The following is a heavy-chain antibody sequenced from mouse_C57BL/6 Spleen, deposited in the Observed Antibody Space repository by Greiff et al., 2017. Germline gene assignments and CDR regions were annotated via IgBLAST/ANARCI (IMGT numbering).Heavy chain of an antibody. Sequence: QVQLQQSGPELVKPGASVKISCKASGYAFSSSWMNWVKQRPGKGLEWIGRIYPGDGDTNYNGKFKGKATLTADKSSSTAYMQLSSLTSEDSAVYCCARYYDYDPFDYWGQGTTLTVSS. J-gene: IGHJ2*01. CDR3: ARYYDYDPFDY. CDR1: GYAFSSSW. V-gene: IGHV1-82*01. CDR2: IYPGDGDT. D-gene: IGHD2-4*01.